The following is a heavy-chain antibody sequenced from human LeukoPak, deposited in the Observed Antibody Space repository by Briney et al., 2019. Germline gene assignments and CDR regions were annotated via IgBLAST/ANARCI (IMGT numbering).Heavy chain of an antibody. CDR2: TYYRSKWYN. CDR1: GDXVSSSTAG. V-gene: IGHV6-1*01. Sequence: SQTLSLTCAISGDXVSSSTAGWNWIRQSPSRGLEWLGRTYYRSKWYNDYAVSVKSRITISPDTSKNQFSLQLNSVTPEDTAVYYCASSGVVNYCYYGMDVWGQGTTVTVSS. J-gene: IGHJ6*02. D-gene: IGHD2-21*01. CDR3: ASSGVVNYCYYGMDV.